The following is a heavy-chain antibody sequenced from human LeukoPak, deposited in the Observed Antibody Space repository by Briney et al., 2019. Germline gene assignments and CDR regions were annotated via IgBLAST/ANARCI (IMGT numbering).Heavy chain of an antibody. CDR1: GYSFTNYW. Sequence: GESLKISCKGSGYSFTNYWIGWVRQMPGKGLEWMGIIYPGESDTRYSPSFQGTVTIYADKSISTAYLQWSSLKASDTAMYSCARQSYSVFDYWGQGTLVTVSS. D-gene: IGHD2-21*01. V-gene: IGHV5-51*01. CDR3: ARQSYSVFDY. J-gene: IGHJ4*02. CDR2: IYPGESDT.